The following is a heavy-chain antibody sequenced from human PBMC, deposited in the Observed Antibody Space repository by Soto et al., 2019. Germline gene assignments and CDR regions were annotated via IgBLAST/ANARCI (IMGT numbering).Heavy chain of an antibody. Sequence: PSETLSLTCTVSGGSISSGDYYWSWIRQPPGKGLEWIGYIYYSGSTYYNPSLKSRVTISVDTSKNQFSLKLSSVTAADTAVYYCARANMVRENGWFDPWGQGTLVTVSS. CDR2: IYYSGST. D-gene: IGHD3-10*01. CDR1: GGSISSGDYY. CDR3: ARANMVRENGWFDP. V-gene: IGHV4-30-4*01. J-gene: IGHJ5*02.